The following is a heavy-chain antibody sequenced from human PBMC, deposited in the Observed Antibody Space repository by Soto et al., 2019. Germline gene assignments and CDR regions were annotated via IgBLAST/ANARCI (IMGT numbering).Heavy chain of an antibody. J-gene: IGHJ4*02. V-gene: IGHV4-59*08. Sequence: QVQLQESGPGLVKPSETLSLTCTVSGGSISSYYWSWIRQPPGKGLEWIGYIYYSGSTNYNPSLTGRVTISVDTSKNQFSLKLSSVTAADTAVYYCARHAGVVPAAYEDYWGQGTLVTVSS. CDR1: GGSISSYY. CDR2: IYYSGST. CDR3: ARHAGVVPAAYEDY. D-gene: IGHD2-2*01.